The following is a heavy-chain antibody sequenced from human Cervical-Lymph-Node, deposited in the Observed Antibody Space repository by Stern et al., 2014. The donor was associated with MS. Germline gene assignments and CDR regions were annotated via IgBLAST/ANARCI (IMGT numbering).Heavy chain of an antibody. Sequence: EVQLLESGGGLVQPGGSLRLSCAASGFNFSAYDMHWVRQVTGKRLEWVSAISSAGDRYYPGSVKGRFTISRDRAKSSLYLQMDSLRAGDTAVYYCARDLPRGGGNGMDVWGQGTTVTVSS. CDR2: ISSAGDR. CDR1: GFNFSAYD. CDR3: ARDLPRGGGNGMDV. D-gene: IGHD4-23*01. V-gene: IGHV3-13*01. J-gene: IGHJ6*02.